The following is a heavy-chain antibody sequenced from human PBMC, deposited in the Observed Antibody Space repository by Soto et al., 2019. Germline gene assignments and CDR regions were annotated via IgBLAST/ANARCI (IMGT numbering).Heavy chain of an antibody. D-gene: IGHD3-10*01. CDR1: GGTFSSYA. CDR2: IIPIFGTA. CDR3: ARDLHGSGSPPFHLYY. J-gene: IGHJ4*02. Sequence: SVKVSCKASGGTFSSYAISWVRQAPGQGLEWMGGIIPIFGTANYAQKFQGRVTITADESTSTAYMELSSLRSEDTAVYYCARDLHGSGSPPFHLYYWGQGTLVTVSS. V-gene: IGHV1-69*13.